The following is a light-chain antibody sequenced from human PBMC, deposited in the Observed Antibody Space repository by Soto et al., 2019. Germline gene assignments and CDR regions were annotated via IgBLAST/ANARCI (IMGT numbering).Light chain of an antibody. CDR3: QQRSNWPIT. Sequence: EIVLTQSPVTLSLSPGERATLSCRASQSVSSYLAWYQQKSGQAPRLLIYDASNRAAGIPARFSGSGSGTDFTLTISSLAPEDFAVYYCQQRSNWPITFGQGTRREIK. J-gene: IGKJ5*01. CDR1: QSVSSY. V-gene: IGKV3-11*01. CDR2: DAS.